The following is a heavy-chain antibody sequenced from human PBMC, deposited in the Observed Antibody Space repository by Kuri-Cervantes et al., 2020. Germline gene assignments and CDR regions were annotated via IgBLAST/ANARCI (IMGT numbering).Heavy chain of an antibody. J-gene: IGHJ5*02. CDR3: ASAGYCSGGSCYLANWFDP. V-gene: IGHV4-39*07. Sequence: SETLSLTCTASGGSISSSSYYWGWIRQPPGKGLEWIGSIYYSGSTYYNPSLKSRVTISVDTSKNQFSLKLSSVTAADTAVYYCASAGYCSGGSCYLANWFDPWGQGTLVTVSS. D-gene: IGHD2-15*01. CDR2: IYYSGST. CDR1: GGSISSSSYY.